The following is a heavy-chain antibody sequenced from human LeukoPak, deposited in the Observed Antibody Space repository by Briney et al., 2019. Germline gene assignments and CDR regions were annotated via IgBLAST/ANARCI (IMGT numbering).Heavy chain of an antibody. J-gene: IGHJ4*02. CDR1: GFTISSNY. CDR2: LHSGGHT. D-gene: IGHD5-18*01. Sequence: PGGSLRLSCAASGFTISSNYLSWVHQAPGKGLVWVSALHSGGHTFYADSVRGRFTISRDISKNTMYLQMNNLGAEDTALYYCAKGIQLWLRGDFDYWGQGTLVTVSS. CDR3: AKGIQLWLRGDFDY. V-gene: IGHV3-53*01.